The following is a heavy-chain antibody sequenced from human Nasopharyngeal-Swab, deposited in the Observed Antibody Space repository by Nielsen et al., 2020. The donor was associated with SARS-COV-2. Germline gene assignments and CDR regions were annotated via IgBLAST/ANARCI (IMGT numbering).Heavy chain of an antibody. CDR1: GFTFSSYA. V-gene: IGHV3-30-3*01. Sequence: SCAASGFTFSSYAMHWVRQAPGKGLEWVAVISYDGSNKYYADSVKGRFTISRDNSKNTLYLQMNSLRAEDTAVYCCASGLLWFGELSYWGQGTLVTVSS. CDR3: ASGLLWFGELSY. D-gene: IGHD3-10*01. CDR2: ISYDGSNK. J-gene: IGHJ4*02.